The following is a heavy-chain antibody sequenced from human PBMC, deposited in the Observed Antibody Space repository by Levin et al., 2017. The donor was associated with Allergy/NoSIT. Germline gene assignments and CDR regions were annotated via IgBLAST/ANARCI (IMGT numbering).Heavy chain of an antibody. D-gene: IGHD6-19*01. V-gene: IGHV4-59*08. CDR2: IYHSGSS. J-gene: IGHJ3*02. CDR3: ARHISTLDSRGWYTAFDI. CDR1: GGSISGYY. Sequence: SETLSLTCTVSGGSISGYYWTWIRQPPGKELEWIAYIYHSGSSKYNPSLKSRVTISVDTSKNQFSLRLSSVTAADTAVYYCARHISTLDSRGWYTAFDIWGQGTKVTVSS.